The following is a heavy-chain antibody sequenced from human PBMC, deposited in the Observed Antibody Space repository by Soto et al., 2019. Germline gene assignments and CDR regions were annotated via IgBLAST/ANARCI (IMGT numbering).Heavy chain of an antibody. D-gene: IGHD2-2*01. V-gene: IGHV3-49*04. J-gene: IGHJ4*01. Sequence: HPVGTLRRSWKRSGFTFGDFDLNRVRQAPGKGLEWVRPIRNQTYLETTEYAAAVKRRFTISRDTSNGIAYLQMRSLRIEDLAFYYYTGAESPDTEYVSRYWGNGT. CDR3: TGAESPDTEYVSRY. CDR2: IRNQTYLETT. CDR1: GFTFGDFD.